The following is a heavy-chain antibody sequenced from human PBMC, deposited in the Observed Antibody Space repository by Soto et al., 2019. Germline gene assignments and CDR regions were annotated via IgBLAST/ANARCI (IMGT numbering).Heavy chain of an antibody. J-gene: IGHJ4*02. CDR3: AKNDYGDYYFDY. CDR1: GYTFTSYG. D-gene: IGHD4-17*01. Sequence: ASVKVSCKASGYTFTSYGISWVRQAPGQGLEWMGWISAYNGNTNYAQKLQGRVTMTTDTSTSTAYMELRSLRSDDTAVYYCAKNDYGDYYFDYWGQGTLVTVSS. V-gene: IGHV1-18*01. CDR2: ISAYNGNT.